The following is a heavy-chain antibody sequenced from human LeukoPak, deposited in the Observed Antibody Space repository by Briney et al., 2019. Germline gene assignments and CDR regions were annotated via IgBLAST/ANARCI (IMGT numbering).Heavy chain of an antibody. CDR1: GGTFSSYA. CDR2: IIPIFGTA. D-gene: IGHD1-26*01. V-gene: IGHV1-69*05. Sequence: ASVKVSCKASGGTFSSYAISWARQAPGQGLEWMGGIIPIFGTANYAQKFQGRVAITTDESTSTAYMELSSLRSEDTAVYYCARGAGKRIVGATPIYYFDYWGQGTLVTVSS. CDR3: ARGAGKRIVGATPIYYFDY. J-gene: IGHJ4*02.